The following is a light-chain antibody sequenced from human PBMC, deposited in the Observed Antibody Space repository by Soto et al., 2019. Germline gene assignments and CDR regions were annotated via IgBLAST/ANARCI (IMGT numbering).Light chain of an antibody. CDR1: QSISSW. Sequence: DIQMTQSPSTLSASVGDRVTITCRASQSISSWLAWYQQKPGKAPKLLIYDASSLESGVPSRFSGSGSGTEFTLTISSLQPDDCATYYCQQYYSYPLTVGGGTKVEIK. J-gene: IGKJ4*01. CDR3: QQYYSYPLT. CDR2: DAS. V-gene: IGKV1-5*01.